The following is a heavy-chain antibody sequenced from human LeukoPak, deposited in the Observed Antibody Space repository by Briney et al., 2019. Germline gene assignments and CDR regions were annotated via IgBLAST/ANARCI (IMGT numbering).Heavy chain of an antibody. CDR2: ISAYNGNT. D-gene: IGHD3-22*01. CDR1: GYRFTGYY. V-gene: IGHV1-18*04. J-gene: IGHJ4*02. Sequence: ASVKVSCKTSGYRFTGYYLHWVRQAPGQGLEWMGWISAYNGNTHYAQKLQGRVTMTTDTSTSTVYMELRSLRSDDTAVYYCARGSPPRRNYDSRGYYSYYFDYWGQGTLVTVSS. CDR3: ARGSPPRRNYDSRGYYSYYFDY.